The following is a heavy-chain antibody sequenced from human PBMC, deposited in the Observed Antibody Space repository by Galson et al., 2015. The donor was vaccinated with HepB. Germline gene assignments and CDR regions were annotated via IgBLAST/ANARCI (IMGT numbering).Heavy chain of an antibody. Sequence: SLRLSCAASGFTFSSYGMNWVRQAPGKGLEWVSLISGSGGSTHYADSVKGRFTISRDNSKNTLYLQMNSLRAEDTAVYYCAKDVGYFDRFDYWGQGTLVTVSS. J-gene: IGHJ4*02. CDR2: ISGSGGST. CDR3: AKDVGYFDRFDY. V-gene: IGHV3-23*01. CDR1: GFTFSSYG. D-gene: IGHD3-9*01.